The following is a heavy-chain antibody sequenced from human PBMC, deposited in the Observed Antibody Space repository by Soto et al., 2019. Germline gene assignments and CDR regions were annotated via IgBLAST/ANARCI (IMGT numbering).Heavy chain of an antibody. V-gene: IGHV3-7*03. D-gene: IGHD2-21*02. J-gene: IGHJ4*02. Sequence: SGGSLRLSCSASGSTFNSYWMSWVRQAPGKGLEWVANIKQDGSEIYYGGSVKGRFTISRDNTINSVYLHMNTLRADDTAVYYCARDIFYGGDSDYWGQGTQVTVSS. CDR3: ARDIFYGGDSDY. CDR2: IKQDGSEI. CDR1: GSTFNSYW.